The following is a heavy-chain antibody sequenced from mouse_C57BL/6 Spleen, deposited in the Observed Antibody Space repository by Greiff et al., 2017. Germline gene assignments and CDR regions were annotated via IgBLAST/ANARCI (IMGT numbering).Heavy chain of an antibody. Sequence: EVKLVESGPGLAKPSQTLSLTCSVTGYSITSDYWNWIRKFPGNKLEYMGYISYSGSTYYNPSLKSRISITRDTSKNQDYLQLNSVTTEDTATYYCARYSDLLSYWYFDVWGTGTTVTVSS. J-gene: IGHJ1*03. CDR1: GYSITSDY. CDR2: ISYSGST. CDR3: ARYSDLLSYWYFDV. D-gene: IGHD3-2*02. V-gene: IGHV3-8*01.